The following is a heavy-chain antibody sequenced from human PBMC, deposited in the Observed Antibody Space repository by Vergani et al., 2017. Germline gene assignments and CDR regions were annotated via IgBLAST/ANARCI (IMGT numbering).Heavy chain of an antibody. Sequence: QVQLVQSGAEVKKPGASVTVSCKASGYTFTSYYMHWVRQAPGQGVEWMGIINPSGGCPSYVQKFQGRGTMTRDRSTSPVYMELSGLRSEDTAVDYCARGSGRWRTPFDYWGQGTLVTVSS. J-gene: IGHJ4*02. CDR3: ARGSGRWRTPFDY. CDR1: GYTFTSYY. CDR2: INPSGGCP. D-gene: IGHD6-25*01. V-gene: IGHV1-46*01.